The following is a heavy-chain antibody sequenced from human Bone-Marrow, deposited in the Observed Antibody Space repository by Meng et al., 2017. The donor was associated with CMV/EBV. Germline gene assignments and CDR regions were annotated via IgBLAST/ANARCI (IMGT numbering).Heavy chain of an antibody. D-gene: IGHD3-10*01. Sequence: GESLKISCAASGFTFRDYYMSWIRQAPGKGLEWVSYISSSGSTIYYADSVKGRFTISRDNAKNSLYLQMNSLRAEDTAVYYCARNPGTDAFDIWGQGTMVTVSS. V-gene: IGHV3-11*04. CDR2: ISSSGSTI. CDR1: GFTFRDYY. CDR3: ARNPGTDAFDI. J-gene: IGHJ3*02.